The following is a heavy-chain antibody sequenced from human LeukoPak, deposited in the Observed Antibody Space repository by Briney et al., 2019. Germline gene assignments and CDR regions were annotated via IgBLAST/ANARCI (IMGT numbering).Heavy chain of an antibody. D-gene: IGHD5-18*01. CDR1: GFTFSSYE. V-gene: IGHV3-48*03. Sequence: GGSLRLSCAASGFTFSSYEMNWVRQAPGKGLEWVSYISSSGSTIYYADSVKGRFTISRDNAKNSLYLQMNSLRAEDTAVYYCARRATARDAFDIWGQGTMVTVSS. J-gene: IGHJ3*02. CDR2: ISSSGSTI. CDR3: ARRATARDAFDI.